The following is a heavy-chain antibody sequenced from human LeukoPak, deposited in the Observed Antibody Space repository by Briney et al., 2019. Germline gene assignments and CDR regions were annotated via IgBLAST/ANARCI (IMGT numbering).Heavy chain of an antibody. V-gene: IGHV4-34*01. CDR1: GGSFSGYY. Sequence: PSETLSLTCAVYGGSFSGYYWSWIRQPPGKGLEWIGEINHSGSTNYNPSLKSRVTISVDTSKNQFSLKLSSVTAADTAVYYCAPRGGYSSGPIWGQGTLVTVSS. D-gene: IGHD5-18*01. CDR3: APRGGYSSGPI. CDR2: INHSGST. J-gene: IGHJ4*02.